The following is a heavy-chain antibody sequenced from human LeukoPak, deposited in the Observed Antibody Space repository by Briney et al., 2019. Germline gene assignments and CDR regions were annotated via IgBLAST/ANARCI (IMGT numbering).Heavy chain of an antibody. J-gene: IGHJ3*02. CDR2: IYYTGSA. CDR1: GGSISTYY. D-gene: IGHD4-23*01. CDR3: ARGSITVVPAFDI. V-gene: IGHV4-59*12. Sequence: SETLSLTCTVSGGSISTYYWSWIRQPPGKGLEWIGCIYYTGSANYNPSLKSRGTISVDTSKKQFSLKLSSVTAADTAVYYCARGSITVVPAFDIWGQGTMFTVSS.